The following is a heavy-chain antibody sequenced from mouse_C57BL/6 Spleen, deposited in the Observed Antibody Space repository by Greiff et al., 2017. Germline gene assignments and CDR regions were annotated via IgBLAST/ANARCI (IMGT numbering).Heavy chain of an antibody. CDR3: ARQKLGDSMDY. D-gene: IGHD4-1*01. V-gene: IGHV5-12*01. Sequence: EVTLVESGGGLVKPGGSLKLSGAASGFPFSAYYVYWVRQTPEKRRAWCAYSSNGGGSTYYPDHVKGRFTSSRDNAKNTLYLQMSRLKSEDTAMYYCARQKLGDSMDYWGQGTSVTVSS. CDR1: GFPFSAYY. CDR2: SSNGGGST. J-gene: IGHJ4*01.